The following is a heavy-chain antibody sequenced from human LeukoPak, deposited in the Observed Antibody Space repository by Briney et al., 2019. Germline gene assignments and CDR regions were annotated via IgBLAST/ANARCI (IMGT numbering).Heavy chain of an antibody. CDR3: AKESAKYCSGGSCYSDY. Sequence: PGGSLRLSCAASGFTFSSYGMHWVRQAPGKGLEWVAVIWYDGSNKYYADSVKGRFTTSRDNSKNTLYLQMNSLRAEDTAVYYCAKESAKYCSGGSCYSDYWGQGTLVTVSS. J-gene: IGHJ4*02. D-gene: IGHD2-15*01. CDR2: IWYDGSNK. CDR1: GFTFSSYG. V-gene: IGHV3-33*06.